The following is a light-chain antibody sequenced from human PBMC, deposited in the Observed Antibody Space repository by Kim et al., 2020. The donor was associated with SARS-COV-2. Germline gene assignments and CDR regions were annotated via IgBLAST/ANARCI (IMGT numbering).Light chain of an antibody. V-gene: IGLV3-21*04. CDR1: SVRGKG. CDR2: YDS. CDR3: QVWHSTSDHRVV. Sequence: PGKTARITCGGNSVRGKGGHWYQHKPGQAPVLVISYDSDRPSGIPERYSGSSSGNAATLTISRVEAGDEADYYCQVWHSTSDHRVVFGGGTQLTVL. J-gene: IGLJ2*01.